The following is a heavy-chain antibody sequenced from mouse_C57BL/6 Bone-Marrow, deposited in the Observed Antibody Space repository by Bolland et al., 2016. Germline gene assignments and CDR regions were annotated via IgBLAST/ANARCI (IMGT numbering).Heavy chain of an antibody. J-gene: IGHJ3*01. Sequence: YNQKFKGKATLTVDTSSSTEYMELHSLTSEDSAVYYCARSLSYYGGAMDYWGQGTLV. V-gene: IGHV1-26*01. CDR3: ARSLSYYGGAMDY. D-gene: IGHD1-1*01.